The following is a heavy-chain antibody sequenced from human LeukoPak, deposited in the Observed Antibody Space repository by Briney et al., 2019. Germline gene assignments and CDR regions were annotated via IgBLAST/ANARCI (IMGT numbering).Heavy chain of an antibody. CDR1: GFTFSTYW. Sequence: GGSLRLSCAASGFTFSTYWMNWVRQAPGKGLEWVANIKQDGSQKYYVDSVKGRFTISRDNAKNSLYLQMNSLRADDTAVYYCARDETGDSCGKYWGQGTLVTVSS. CDR2: IKQDGSQK. V-gene: IGHV3-7*01. J-gene: IGHJ4*02. CDR3: ARDETGDSCGKY. D-gene: IGHD5-18*01.